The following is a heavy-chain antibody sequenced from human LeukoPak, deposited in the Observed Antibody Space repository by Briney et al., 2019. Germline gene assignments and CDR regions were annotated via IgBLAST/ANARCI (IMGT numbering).Heavy chain of an antibody. Sequence: ASVKVSCKASGYTFTSYGINWVRQATGQGLEWMGWMNPNSGNTGYAQKFQGRVTMTRNTSISTAYMELSSLRSEDTAVYYCARGYPPYMYAFDIWGQGTMVTVSS. CDR1: GYTFTSYG. D-gene: IGHD1-1*01. J-gene: IGHJ3*02. CDR2: MNPNSGNT. CDR3: ARGYPPYMYAFDI. V-gene: IGHV1-8*01.